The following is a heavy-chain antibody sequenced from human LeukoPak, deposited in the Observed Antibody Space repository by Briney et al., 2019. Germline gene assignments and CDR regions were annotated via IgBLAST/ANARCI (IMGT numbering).Heavy chain of an antibody. D-gene: IGHD1-1*01. CDR3: ARDLDGAVAFDI. CDR2: ISSIDSTI. V-gene: IGHV3-48*01. Sequence: GGSLRLSCAASGFIFSTYSMNWVRQAPGKGLEWVSYISSIDSTIYYADSVQGRFTISRDNAKNSLYLLMNSLRVEDTAVYYCARDLDGAVAFDIWGQGTMVTVSS. J-gene: IGHJ3*02. CDR1: GFIFSTYS.